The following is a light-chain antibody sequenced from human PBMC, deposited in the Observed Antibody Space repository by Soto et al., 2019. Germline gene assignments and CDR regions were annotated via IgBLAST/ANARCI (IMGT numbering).Light chain of an antibody. J-gene: IGKJ1*01. CDR1: QSVNSN. CDR3: QQYNNWPRT. Sequence: EIVMTQSPATLSVSPGERATLSCRASQSVNSNLAWYQHKPGQAPSLLIYGASTRATGIPARFGGSGSGTEFTLTISSLQSEDFAFYYCQQYNNWPRTFGPGTKVDIK. CDR2: GAS. V-gene: IGKV3-15*01.